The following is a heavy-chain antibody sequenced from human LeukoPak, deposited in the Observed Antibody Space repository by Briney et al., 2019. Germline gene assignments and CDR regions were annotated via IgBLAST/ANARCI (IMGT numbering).Heavy chain of an antibody. D-gene: IGHD2-2*02. J-gene: IGHJ4*02. CDR2: ISSSSSTI. CDR1: GFTFSSYS. CDR3: ARGGLYCSGTSCYKETDY. Sequence: GGSLRLSCAASGFTFSSYSMNWVRQAPGKGLEWVSYISSSSSTIYYADSVKGRFTISRDNAKNSLYLQMNSLRVEDTAVYYCARGGLYCSGTSCYKETDYWGQGTLVTVSS. V-gene: IGHV3-48*01.